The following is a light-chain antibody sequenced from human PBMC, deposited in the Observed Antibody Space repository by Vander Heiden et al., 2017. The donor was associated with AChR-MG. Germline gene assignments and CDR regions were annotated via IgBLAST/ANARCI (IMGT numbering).Light chain of an antibody. CDR2: DAS. CDR1: QSISSW. Sequence: DIQITQSPSTLSASVGDRVTITCRPSQSISSWLAWYQQKPGKAPKLLIYDASSLESGVPSRFSGSGSGTEFTLTISSLQPDDFATYYCQQYNSYPWTFGQGTKVEIK. V-gene: IGKV1-5*01. CDR3: QQYNSYPWT. J-gene: IGKJ1*01.